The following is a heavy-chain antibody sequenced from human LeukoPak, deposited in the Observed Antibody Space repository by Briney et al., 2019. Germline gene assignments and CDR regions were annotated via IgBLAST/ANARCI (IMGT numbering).Heavy chain of an antibody. D-gene: IGHD2-2*01. V-gene: IGHV3-48*02. CDR3: ARDYSSSGTFFGYYYGLDV. Sequence: GGSLRLSCAASGFTFSSYSMNWVRQAPGKGLEWISYISGSSKIIHWAESLKGRFTISRDNAKNSLYLQMNSLRDEDTAVYYCARDYSSSGTFFGYYYGLDVWGQGTTVTVSS. CDR1: GFTFSSYS. CDR2: ISGSSKII. J-gene: IGHJ6*02.